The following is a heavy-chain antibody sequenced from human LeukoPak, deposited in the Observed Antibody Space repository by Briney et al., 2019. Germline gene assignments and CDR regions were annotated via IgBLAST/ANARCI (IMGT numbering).Heavy chain of an antibody. CDR3: ARGLYSGYDSGYYYYYMDV. J-gene: IGHJ6*03. D-gene: IGHD5-12*01. CDR1: GGTFSSYA. CDR2: IIPIFGTA. V-gene: IGHV1-69*05. Sequence: ASVKVSCKASGGTFSSYAISWVRHAPGQGLEWMGGIIPIFGTANYAQKFQGRVTTTTDESTSTAYMELSSLRSEDTAVYYCARGLYSGYDSGYYYYYMDVWGKGTTVTVSS.